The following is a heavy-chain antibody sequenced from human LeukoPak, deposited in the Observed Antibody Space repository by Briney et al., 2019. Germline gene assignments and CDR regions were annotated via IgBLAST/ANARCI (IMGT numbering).Heavy chain of an antibody. CDR3: HIVVVPAARGFDY. CDR1: GFTFSSYS. V-gene: IGHV3-21*04. J-gene: IGHJ4*02. Sequence: GGSLRLSCAASGFTFSSYSMNWVRQAPGKGLEWVSSISSSSYIYYADSVKGRFTISRDNSKNTLYLQMNSLRAEDTAVYYCHIVVVPAARGFDYWGQGTLVTVSS. D-gene: IGHD2-2*01. CDR2: ISSSSYI.